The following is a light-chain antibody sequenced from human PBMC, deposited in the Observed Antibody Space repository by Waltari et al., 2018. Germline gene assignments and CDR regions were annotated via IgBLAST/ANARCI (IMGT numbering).Light chain of an antibody. CDR1: SSDVGNYKL. J-gene: IGLJ1*01. CDR3: CSYVGLGTYV. CDR2: EVT. Sequence: QSGLAQPASASGSPGQSITNTCTGTSSDVGNYKLVSWYQQRPGKAPRLLIYEVTKRAPGTSDRFSASKSGNTASLSISGLQAQEDEADYYCCSYVGLGTYVFGTGTKVTV. V-gene: IGLV2-23*02.